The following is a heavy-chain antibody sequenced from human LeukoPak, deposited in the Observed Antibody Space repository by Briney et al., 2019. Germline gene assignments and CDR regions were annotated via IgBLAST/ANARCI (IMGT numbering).Heavy chain of an antibody. CDR2: ISGSVGST. J-gene: IGHJ4*02. Sequence: GGSLRLSCAASGFTFSSYNMNWVRQAPGKGLEWVSAISGSVGSTYYADSVKGRFTISRDNSKNTLYLQMNSLRAEDTAVYYCAKDWNYYDSSGSFDYWGQGTLVTVSS. V-gene: IGHV3-23*01. CDR1: GFTFSSYN. D-gene: IGHD3-22*01. CDR3: AKDWNYYDSSGSFDY.